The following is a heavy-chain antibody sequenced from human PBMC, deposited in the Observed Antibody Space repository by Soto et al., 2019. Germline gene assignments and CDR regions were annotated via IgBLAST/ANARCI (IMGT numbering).Heavy chain of an antibody. D-gene: IGHD7-27*01. Sequence: EVQLLQSGGGLVQPGGSLRLSCVGSGFSFRTYAMSWVRQAPGKGLEWVAGITGTGSSADYADSVKGRFTISRDNSKNTLYLHLKNLRADDTAVFYCAKHDWGAASLRFDYWGQGTLVTVSS. CDR1: GFSFRTYA. V-gene: IGHV3-23*01. CDR2: ITGTGSSA. CDR3: AKHDWGAASLRFDY. J-gene: IGHJ4*02.